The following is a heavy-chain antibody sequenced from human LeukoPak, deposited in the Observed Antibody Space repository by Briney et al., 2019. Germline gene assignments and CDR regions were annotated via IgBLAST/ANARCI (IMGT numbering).Heavy chain of an antibody. D-gene: IGHD3-9*01. J-gene: IGHJ4*02. CDR1: GFTFSSYA. CDR3: AKVKVSTGGYDILTGLPPDY. V-gene: IGHV3-23*01. CDR2: ISGSGGST. Sequence: GGSLRLSCAASGFTFSSYAMSWVRQAPGKGLEWVSVISGSGGSTFYADSVKGRFTISRDNSKNTLYLQMNSLRAEDTAVYYCAKVKVSTGGYDILTGLPPDYWGQGTLVPVSS.